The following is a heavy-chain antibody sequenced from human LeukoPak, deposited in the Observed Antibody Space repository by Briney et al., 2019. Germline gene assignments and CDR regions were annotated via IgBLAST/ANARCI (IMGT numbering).Heavy chain of an antibody. CDR3: ARVSLVRGVIITVYYGMDV. Sequence: GRSLRLSCAESGFTFSSYGMHWVRQAPGKGLEGVAVIWYDGSNKYYADSVKGRFTISRDNSKNTLYLQMNSLRAEDTAVYYCARVSLVRGVIITVYYGMDVWGQGTTVTVSS. V-gene: IGHV3-33*01. CDR1: GFTFSSYG. J-gene: IGHJ6*02. CDR2: IWYDGSNK. D-gene: IGHD3-10*01.